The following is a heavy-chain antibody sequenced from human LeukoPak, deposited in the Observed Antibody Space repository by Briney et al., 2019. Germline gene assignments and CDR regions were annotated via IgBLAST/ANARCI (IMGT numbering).Heavy chain of an antibody. J-gene: IGHJ6*02. V-gene: IGHV4-59*08. D-gene: IGHD2-15*01. CDR2: IYHSGST. CDR1: GGSIRTYY. CDR3: ARHGEHKLRSGYHYMMDV. Sequence: PSETLSLTCTVSGGSIRTYYWSWIRQTPGKGLEWIGYIYHSGSTNSNPSLKGRVTISLDTSKNQFSLKVMSVTAADTAVYYCARHGEHKLRSGYHYMMDVWGQGTTVTVSS.